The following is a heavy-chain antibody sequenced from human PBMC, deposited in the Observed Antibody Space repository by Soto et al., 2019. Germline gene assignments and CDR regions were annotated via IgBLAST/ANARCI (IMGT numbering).Heavy chain of an antibody. D-gene: IGHD1-1*01. CDR1: GGSFSGYY. CDR2: INHSGST. Sequence: SETLSLTCAVYGGSFSGYYWSWIRQPPGKGLEWIGEINHSGSTTYNPSLKSGVTISVDTSKNQFSLKLSSVTAADMAVYYCGRGRGLLERVSFWNYWGQGTLVTVSP. V-gene: IGHV4-34*01. CDR3: GRGRGLLERVSFWNY. J-gene: IGHJ4*02.